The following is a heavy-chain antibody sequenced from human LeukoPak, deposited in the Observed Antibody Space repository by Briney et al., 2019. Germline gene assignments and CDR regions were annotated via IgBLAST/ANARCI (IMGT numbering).Heavy chain of an antibody. CDR1: GYSFTNFW. CDR2: IHPGDSDT. D-gene: IGHD3-22*01. CDR3: ARQYYYDSSGYFVPANYFDY. V-gene: IGHV5-51*01. Sequence: PGESLKISCKGSGYSFTNFWIGWVRQMPGKGLEWMGIIHPGDSDTRYSPSFQGQVTISADKSISTAYLQWSSLKASDTAMYYCARQYYYDSSGYFVPANYFDYWGQGTLVTVSS. J-gene: IGHJ4*02.